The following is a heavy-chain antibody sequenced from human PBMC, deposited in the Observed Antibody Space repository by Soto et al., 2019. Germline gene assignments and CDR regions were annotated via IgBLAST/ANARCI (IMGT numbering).Heavy chain of an antibody. Sequence: SETLSLTCSFSGDSVTSPDSTWIRPSPEKGQEWIGYIYYSGSTYYNPSLKSRVTISVDTSKNQFSLKLSSVTAADTAVYYCARESVGARYFDWLSPPADYWGQGTLVTVSS. CDR1: GDSVTSPD. J-gene: IGHJ4*02. V-gene: IGHV4-59*02. CDR3: ARESVGARYFDWLSPPADY. CDR2: IYYSGST. D-gene: IGHD3-9*01.